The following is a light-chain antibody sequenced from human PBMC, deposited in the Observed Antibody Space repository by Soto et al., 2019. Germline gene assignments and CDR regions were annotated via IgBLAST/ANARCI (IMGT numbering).Light chain of an antibody. J-gene: IGLJ3*02. CDR3: QTWGTGIQV. CDR2: VNSDGSD. CDR1: SGHSNYA. Sequence: QAVVTQSPSASASLGASVRLTCTLSSGHSNYAIAWHQQQPGKGPRFLMKVNSDGSDSKGDGIPDRFSGSRSGAERYLTISSLQSEDEADYYCQTWGTGIQVFGGGTKVTVL. V-gene: IGLV4-69*01.